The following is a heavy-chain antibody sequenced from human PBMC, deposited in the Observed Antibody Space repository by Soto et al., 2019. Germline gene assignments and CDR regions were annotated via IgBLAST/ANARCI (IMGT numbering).Heavy chain of an antibody. D-gene: IGHD6-19*01. CDR2: INAGNGNT. V-gene: IGHV1-3*01. CDR3: ARDGGSGWYPLDY. Sequence: EASVKVSCKASGYTFTSYAMHWVRQAPGQRLEWMGWINAGNGNTKYSQKFQGRVTITRDTSASTAYMELSSLRSEDTAVYYCARDGGSGWYPLDYWGQGTLVTVSS. CDR1: GYTFTSYA. J-gene: IGHJ4*02.